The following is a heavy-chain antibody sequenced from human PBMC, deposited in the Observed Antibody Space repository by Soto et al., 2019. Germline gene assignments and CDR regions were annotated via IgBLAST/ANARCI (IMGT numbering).Heavy chain of an antibody. Sequence: SFNFSGCPISKNRIGVGGIRQPPGEALEWLALIYWDDDKRYSPSLKSGLTITKDTSKNQVVLTMTNMDPVDTATYYCAHSLLRYSYDRSGSNWFDPWGQGTLVTVSS. CDR3: AHSLLRYSYDRSGSNWFDP. J-gene: IGHJ5*02. V-gene: IGHV2-5*02. D-gene: IGHD3-22*01. CDR2: IYWDDDK. CDR1: GCPISKNRIG.